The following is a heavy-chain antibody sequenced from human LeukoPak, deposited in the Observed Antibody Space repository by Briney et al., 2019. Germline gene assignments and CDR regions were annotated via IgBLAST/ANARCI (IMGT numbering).Heavy chain of an antibody. CDR1: GGSISNYY. D-gene: IGHD4-11*01. CDR3: ARGTTQHAWHVGL. CDR2: ISNSGNT. Sequence: PSETLSLTCTVSGGSISNYYWTWMRQLPGQALEWIAYISNSGNTRYNPSLKSRVTVSLDTSENRFSLTLTSVTAADTAVYYCARGTTQHAWHVGLWGRGTLVTVSS. V-gene: IGHV4-59*01. J-gene: IGHJ2*01.